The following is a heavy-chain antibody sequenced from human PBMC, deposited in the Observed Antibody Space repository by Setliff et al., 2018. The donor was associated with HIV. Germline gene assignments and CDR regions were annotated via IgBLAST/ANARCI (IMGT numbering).Heavy chain of an antibody. CDR1: GFTFSIYS. J-gene: IGHJ4*02. CDR2: ISYDGNYK. CDR3: ARAPSWQSQVDF. V-gene: IGHV3-30*04. D-gene: IGHD6-6*01. Sequence: GGSLRLSCAVSGFTFSIYSMHWVRQATGKGLEWVAVISYDGNYKYYSDAVKGRFTISRDNSKNTLYLQMDSLRPKDTAAYYCARAPSWQSQVDFWGQGTLVTVSS.